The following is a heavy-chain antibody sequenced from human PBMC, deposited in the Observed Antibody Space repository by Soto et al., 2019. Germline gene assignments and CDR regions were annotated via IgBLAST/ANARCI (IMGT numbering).Heavy chain of an antibody. CDR3: ARDLGGSGYYLPFDY. V-gene: IGHV4-38-2*02. CDR1: GYSISSGYY. Sequence: PSETLSLTCAVSGYSISSGYYWGWIRQPPGKGLEWIGSIYHSGSTYYNPSLKSRVTISVDTSKNQFSLKLSSVTAADTAVYYCARDLGGSGYYLPFDYWGQGTLVTVS. D-gene: IGHD3-22*01. CDR2: IYHSGST. J-gene: IGHJ4*02.